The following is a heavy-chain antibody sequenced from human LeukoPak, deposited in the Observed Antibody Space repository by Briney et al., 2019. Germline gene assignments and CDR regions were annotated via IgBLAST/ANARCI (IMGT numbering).Heavy chain of an antibody. CDR2: ISYDGSNK. V-gene: IGHV3-30*18. CDR3: AKDRGSSRGFDY. CDR1: GFTFSSYG. D-gene: IGHD6-13*01. Sequence: GGSLRLSCAASGFTFSSYGMHWVRQAPGKGLEWVAVISYDGSNKYYADSVKGRFTISRDNSKNTLYLQMNSLRAEDTAVYYCAKDRGSSRGFDYWGQGTPVTVSS. J-gene: IGHJ4*02.